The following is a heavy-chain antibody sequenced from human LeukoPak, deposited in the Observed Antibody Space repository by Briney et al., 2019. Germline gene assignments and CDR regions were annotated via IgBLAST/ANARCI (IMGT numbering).Heavy chain of an antibody. CDR1: GFTFTYYA. CDR2: ISGNGTRT. Sequence: PGGSLRLSCAASGFTFTYYAMTWLRQSPGKGLEWVSPISGNGTRTSYADSVKGRFTISRDNSKNTLFLQMNSLRAEDTALYYCAKGPSRLHPTTINYFDPWGQGTLVSVSS. J-gene: IGHJ5*02. CDR3: AKGPSRLHPTTINYFDP. V-gene: IGHV3-23*01. D-gene: IGHD5-24*01.